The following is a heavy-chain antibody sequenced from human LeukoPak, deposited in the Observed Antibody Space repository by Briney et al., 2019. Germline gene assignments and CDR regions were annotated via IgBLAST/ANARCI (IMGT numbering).Heavy chain of an antibody. Sequence: SETLSLTCAVSGDSFSGNNYWTWVRQPPGKGLEWIGEIYRSGATNYNPSLKSRVTVSQDKSKNQFSLKLNSVTAADTAIYYCARNSGYSDLNYWGRGVLVTVSS. CDR3: ARNSGYSDLNY. CDR1: GDSFSGNNY. J-gene: IGHJ4*02. D-gene: IGHD3-22*01. CDR2: IYRSGAT. V-gene: IGHV4-4*02.